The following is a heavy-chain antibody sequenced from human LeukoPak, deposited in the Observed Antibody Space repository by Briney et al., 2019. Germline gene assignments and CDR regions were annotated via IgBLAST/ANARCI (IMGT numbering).Heavy chain of an antibody. Sequence: GRSLRLSCAASGFTFDDYAMHWVRQAPGKGLEWVSHISRNSATIGYADSVKGRFTISRDNAKNSLYLQMNSLRPEDTALYYCAKGTPISRFSPGDVWGQGTTVTVSS. CDR2: ISRNSATI. CDR1: GFTFDDYA. J-gene: IGHJ6*02. D-gene: IGHD1-14*01. CDR3: AKGTPISRFSPGDV. V-gene: IGHV3-9*01.